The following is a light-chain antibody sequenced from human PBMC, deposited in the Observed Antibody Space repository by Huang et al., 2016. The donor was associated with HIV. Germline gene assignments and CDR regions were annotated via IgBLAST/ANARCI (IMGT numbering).Light chain of an antibody. CDR3: QQSVTFPLT. CDR2: ASS. Sequence: DIKMTQSTSSVSDSLGDRVSFTCRASQDVNKWVAWSQQKPGVAPKLLVYASSTVQSGAPSMFRGSGSGTHFTLTINNLQAEDFASYFCQQSVTFPLTVGGGTKVELK. V-gene: IGKV1-12*01. J-gene: IGKJ4*02. CDR1: QDVNKW.